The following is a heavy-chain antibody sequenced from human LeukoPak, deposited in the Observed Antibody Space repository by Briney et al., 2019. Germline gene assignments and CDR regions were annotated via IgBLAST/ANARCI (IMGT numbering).Heavy chain of an antibody. J-gene: IGHJ6*02. Sequence: SVKVSCTASGGTFSSYAISWVRQAPGQGLEWMGGIIPIFGTANYAQKFQGRVTITADESTSTAYMELSSLRSEDTAVYYCARNYYDSSGYYISGHERYGMDVWGQGTTVTVSS. CDR2: IIPIFGTA. V-gene: IGHV1-69*13. CDR3: ARNYYDSSGYYISGHERYGMDV. CDR1: GGTFSSYA. D-gene: IGHD3-22*01.